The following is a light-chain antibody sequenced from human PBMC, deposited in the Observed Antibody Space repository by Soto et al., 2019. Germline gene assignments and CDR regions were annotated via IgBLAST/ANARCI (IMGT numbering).Light chain of an antibody. J-gene: IGLJ2*01. V-gene: IGLV2-14*01. CDR1: SSDVGGYNY. CDR2: DVS. Sequence: QSALTQPASVSGSPGQSITISCTGTSSDVGGYNYVSLYQQHPGKAPKLMIYDVSNRPSGVSNRSSGSKSGNTASLTISGLQAEDEADYYCRSYTSSSTRVFGGGTKLTVL. CDR3: RSYTSSSTRV.